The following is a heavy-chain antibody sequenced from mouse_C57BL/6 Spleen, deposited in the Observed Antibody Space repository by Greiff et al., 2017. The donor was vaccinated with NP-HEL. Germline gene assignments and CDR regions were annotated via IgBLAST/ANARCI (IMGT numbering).Heavy chain of an antibody. D-gene: IGHD2-4*01. V-gene: IGHV5-17*01. CDR1: GFTFSDYG. Sequence: EVQGVESGGGLVKPGGSLKLSCAASGFTFSDYGMHWVRQAPEKGLEWVAYISSGSSTIYYADTVKGRFTISRDNAKNTLFLQMTSLRSEDTAMYYCATLYDYDLYAMDYWGQRTSVTVSS. CDR3: ATLYDYDLYAMDY. J-gene: IGHJ4*01. CDR2: ISSGSSTI.